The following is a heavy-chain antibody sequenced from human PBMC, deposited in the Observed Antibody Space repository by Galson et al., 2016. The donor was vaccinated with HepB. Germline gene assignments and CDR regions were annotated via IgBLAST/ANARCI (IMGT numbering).Heavy chain of an antibody. V-gene: IGHV3-30*19. CDR1: GFTFSRYG. CDR2: ISYDGGDK. D-gene: IGHD2-21*02. Sequence: SLRLSCAASGFTFSRYGMHWVRQAPGKGLEWVAVISYDGGDKQYADSVKGRFTVSRDNSKNTLFLQINSLRVEDTAVYYCAKLDCGRDCPRDDWGQGTLVTVSS. CDR3: AKLDCGRDCPRDD. J-gene: IGHJ4*02.